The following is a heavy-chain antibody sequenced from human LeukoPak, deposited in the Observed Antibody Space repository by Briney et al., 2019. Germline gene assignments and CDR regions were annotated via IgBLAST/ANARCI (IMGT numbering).Heavy chain of an antibody. CDR1: GYTLTELS. J-gene: IGHJ6*03. CDR2: FDPEDGET. V-gene: IGHV1-24*01. CDR3: AREGYDFWSGYYSDYYYMDV. Sequence: ASVKVSCKVSGYTLTELSMHWVRQAPGKGLEWMGGFDPEDGETIYAQKFQGRVTMTEDTSTDTAYMELSSLRSEDTAVYYCAREGYDFWSGYYSDYYYMDVWGKGTTVTVSS. D-gene: IGHD3-3*01.